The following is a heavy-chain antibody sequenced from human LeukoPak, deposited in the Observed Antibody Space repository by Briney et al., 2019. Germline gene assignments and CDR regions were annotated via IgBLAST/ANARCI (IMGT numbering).Heavy chain of an antibody. D-gene: IGHD5-18*01. J-gene: IGHJ4*02. CDR3: ARSQGGAYSYGTDY. CDR1: GYTFTSYY. Sequence: GASVKVSCKASGYTFTSYYMQWVRQAPGQGLEWMGIINPSGGSTSYAQKFQGRVSMTRDTSTSAVYMELSSLRSEDTAVYYCARSQGGAYSYGTDYWGQGTLVTVSS. CDR2: INPSGGST. V-gene: IGHV1-46*01.